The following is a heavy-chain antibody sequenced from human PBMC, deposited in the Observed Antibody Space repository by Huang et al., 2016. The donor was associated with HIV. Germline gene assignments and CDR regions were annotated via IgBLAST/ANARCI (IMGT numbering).Heavy chain of an antibody. CDR1: KYTLTELS. Sequence: QVQLVQSRAEVKKPGASVKVSCKVSKYTLTELSIHWVRQPPGKGLEWMGGFDPESGETIYAQKFQGRVTMTDDTSTETAFMELSGLRPEDTAVYYCATGFDVFFDFWGQGTLVTVSS. D-gene: IGHD3-9*01. CDR2: FDPESGET. V-gene: IGHV1-24*01. J-gene: IGHJ4*02. CDR3: ATGFDVFFDF.